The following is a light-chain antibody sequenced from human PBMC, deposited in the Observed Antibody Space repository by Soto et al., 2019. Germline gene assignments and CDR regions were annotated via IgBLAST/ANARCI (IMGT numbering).Light chain of an antibody. J-gene: IGKJ4*01. CDR3: QQSSSTPPT. CDR2: VAS. V-gene: IGKV1-39*01. CDR1: QSISSY. Sequence: DIQMTQSPSSLSASVGDRVTITCRASQSISSYLSWYQQKPGKAPKLLINVASTLQSGVPSRFSGSGSGTDFTLAISSLQPEDFATYYYQQSSSTPPTFGGGTRVEIK.